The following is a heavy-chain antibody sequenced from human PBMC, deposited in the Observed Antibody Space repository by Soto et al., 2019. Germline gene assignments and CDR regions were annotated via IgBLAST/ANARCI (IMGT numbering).Heavy chain of an antibody. J-gene: IGHJ6*03. CDR2: ISGSGGNT. CDR3: AKERTYYDFWSGYQYYYYYYYMDV. Sequence: PGGSLRLSCAASGFTFSSYAMSWVRQAPGKGLEWVSAISGSGGNTYYADSVKGRFTISRDNSKNTLYLQMNSLRAEDTAVYYCAKERTYYDFWSGYQYYYYYYYMDVWGKGTTVTVSS. D-gene: IGHD3-3*01. V-gene: IGHV3-23*01. CDR1: GFTFSSYA.